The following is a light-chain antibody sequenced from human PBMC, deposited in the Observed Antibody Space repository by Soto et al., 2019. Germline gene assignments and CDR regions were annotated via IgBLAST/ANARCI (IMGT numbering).Light chain of an antibody. CDR3: AAWDDGLKGWL. V-gene: IGLV1-44*01. CDR2: RDD. Sequence: QSVLTQAPSTSGTPGQRVTISCSGTISNIGGNTVNWYQQVPGTAPKLLIYRDDQRPSGVPDRFSGSKSATSASLAISGPQSEDEADYYCAAWDDGLKGWLFGGGTKLTVL. CDR1: ISNIGGNT. J-gene: IGLJ2*01.